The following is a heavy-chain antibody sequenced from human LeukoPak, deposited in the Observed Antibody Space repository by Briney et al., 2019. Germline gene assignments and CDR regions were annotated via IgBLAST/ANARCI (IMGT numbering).Heavy chain of an antibody. V-gene: IGHV3-9*03. Sequence: GGSLRLSCAASGFTFDDYAMHWVRQAPGKGLEWVSGISWNSGSIGYADSVKGRFTISRDNAKNSLYLQMNSLRAEDMALYYCAKGRKATVTSDFDYWGQGTLVTISS. J-gene: IGHJ4*02. CDR1: GFTFDDYA. D-gene: IGHD4-17*01. CDR2: ISWNSGSI. CDR3: AKGRKATVTSDFDY.